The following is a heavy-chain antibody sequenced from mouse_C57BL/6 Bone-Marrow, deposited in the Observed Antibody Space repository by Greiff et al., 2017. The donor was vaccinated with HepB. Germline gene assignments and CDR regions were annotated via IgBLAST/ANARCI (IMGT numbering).Heavy chain of an antibody. J-gene: IGHJ3*01. D-gene: IGHD2-1*01. Sequence: EVQGVESGGGLVQPKGSLKLSCAASGFSFNTYAMNWVRQAPGKGLEWVARIRSKSNNYATYYADSVKDRFTISRDDSESMLYLQMNNLKTEDTAMYYCVRHEGNSAWFAYWGQGTLVTVSA. V-gene: IGHV10-1*01. CDR3: VRHEGNSAWFAY. CDR2: IRSKSNNYAT. CDR1: GFSFNTYA.